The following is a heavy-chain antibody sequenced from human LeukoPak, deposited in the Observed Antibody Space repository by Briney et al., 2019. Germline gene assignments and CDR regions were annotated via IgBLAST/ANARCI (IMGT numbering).Heavy chain of an antibody. CDR1: GFTFSSSS. J-gene: IGHJ4*02. V-gene: IGHV3-23*01. Sequence: GGSLRLSYAASGFTFSSSSMSWVRQAPGKGLEWVSAISNNGGYTYYADSVQGRFTISRDNSKSTLCLQMNSLRAEDTAVYYCAKQLGYCSDGSCYFPYWGQGTLVTVSP. CDR2: ISNNGGYT. D-gene: IGHD2-15*01. CDR3: AKQLGYCSDGSCYFPY.